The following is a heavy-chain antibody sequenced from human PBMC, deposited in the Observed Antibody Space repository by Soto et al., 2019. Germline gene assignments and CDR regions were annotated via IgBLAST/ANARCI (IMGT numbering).Heavy chain of an antibody. CDR3: AKILGGLVVYYFDY. J-gene: IGHJ4*02. CDR2: ISGSGGST. D-gene: IGHD2-8*02. CDR1: GFTFSSYA. Sequence: EVQLLESGGGLVQPGGSLRLSCAASGFTFSSYAMSWVRQAPGKGLEWVSAISGSGGSTYYADSVKGRFTXSXXXSKXXXXXXXXXXXXXXXXVYYCAKILGGLVVYYFDYWGQGTLVTVSS. V-gene: IGHV3-23*01.